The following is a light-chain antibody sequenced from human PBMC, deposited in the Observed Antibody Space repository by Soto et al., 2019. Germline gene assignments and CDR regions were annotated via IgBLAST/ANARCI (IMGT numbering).Light chain of an antibody. CDR3: MQTAHWPYT. V-gene: IGKV2-30*01. CDR2: KVF. Sequence: DVVMTQSPLSLPVTLGQSASISCTSSQSLVYADGNTYLNWLQQRPGQSPRRLIYKVFNRDSGVQDRFSGSASGSEFTLTISRVEAEDIGVYYCMQTAHWPYTFGRGTKLEIK. J-gene: IGKJ2*01. CDR1: QSLVYADGNTY.